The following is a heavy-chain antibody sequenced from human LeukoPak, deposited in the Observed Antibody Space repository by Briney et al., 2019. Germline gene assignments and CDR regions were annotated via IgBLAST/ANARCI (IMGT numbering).Heavy chain of an antibody. Sequence: SETLSLTCTVSGGSISSSSYYWGWIRQPPGKGLEWIGSIYYSGSTYYNPSLKSRVTISVDTSKNQFSLKLSSVTAADTAVYYCARDEEQPDDYYGMDVWGQGTTVTVSS. CDR3: ARDEEQPDDYYGMDV. CDR1: GGSISSSSYY. J-gene: IGHJ6*02. CDR2: IYYSGST. V-gene: IGHV4-39*02. D-gene: IGHD6-13*01.